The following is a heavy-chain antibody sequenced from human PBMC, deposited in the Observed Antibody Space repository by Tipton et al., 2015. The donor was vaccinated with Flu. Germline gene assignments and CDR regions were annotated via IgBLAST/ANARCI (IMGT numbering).Heavy chain of an antibody. CDR2: IYSGDRT. V-gene: IGHV3-53*01. J-gene: IGHJ6*02. Sequence: SLRLSCTASGFTFSRYDMSWVRQAPGMGLEWVSVIYSGDRTYYADSVKGRFTISRDNSKNTLYLQINSVRAEDTAVYYCARIRYDILTGYSKYGLDVWGQGTTVTVSS. D-gene: IGHD3-9*01. CDR1: GFTFSRYD. CDR3: ARIRYDILTGYSKYGLDV.